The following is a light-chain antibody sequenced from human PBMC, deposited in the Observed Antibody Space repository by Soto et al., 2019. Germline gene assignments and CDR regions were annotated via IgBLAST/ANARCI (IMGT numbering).Light chain of an antibody. CDR3: QQYNIYPLT. CDR2: AAS. J-gene: IGKJ4*01. Sequence: DVQMTQSPSSLSASVGDRVTITCRASQDINSWLAWYQQKPGNAPKSLIYAASSLQTGVPSRFSGSASGTHFTLTISNLQPEDSATYYCQQYNIYPLTFGGGTKGEIQ. CDR1: QDINSW. V-gene: IGKV1D-16*01.